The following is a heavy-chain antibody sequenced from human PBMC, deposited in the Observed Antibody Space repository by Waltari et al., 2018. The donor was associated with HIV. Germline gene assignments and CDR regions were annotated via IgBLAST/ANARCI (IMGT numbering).Heavy chain of an antibody. D-gene: IGHD3-16*01. V-gene: IGHV4-61*02. CDR3: ARELSDYGATAWFDY. Sequence: QVQLQESGPGLVKPSQTLSLTCTVSGGSISSGRYYWGWIRQAAGKGLEWIGRIYTSGNTNYRPSIKSRVTISMDTSKNQFSLRLSSVTAADTAVYYCARELSDYGATAWFDYWGRGTLVTVSS. CDR1: GGSISSGRYY. J-gene: IGHJ4*02. CDR2: IYTSGNT.